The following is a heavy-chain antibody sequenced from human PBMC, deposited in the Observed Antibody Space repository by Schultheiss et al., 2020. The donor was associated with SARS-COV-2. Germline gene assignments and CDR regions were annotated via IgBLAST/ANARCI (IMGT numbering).Heavy chain of an antibody. Sequence: GGSLRLSCLGSGFTFSTYGMTWVRQAAGKGLEWVSSISGSSGSTYYADSVKGRLTISRDNSKNTLYLQMNSLRVEDTAIYYCAKDWVRDGHYTIDSWGQGTLVTVSS. V-gene: IGHV3-23*01. CDR3: AKDWVRDGHYTIDS. CDR1: GFTFSTYG. J-gene: IGHJ4*02. D-gene: IGHD5-24*01. CDR2: ISGSSGST.